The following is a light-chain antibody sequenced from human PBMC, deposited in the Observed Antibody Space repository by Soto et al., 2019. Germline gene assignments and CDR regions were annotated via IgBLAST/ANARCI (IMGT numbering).Light chain of an antibody. V-gene: IGKV3-15*01. CDR1: QTVGNN. J-gene: IGKJ1*01. CDR2: GAS. CDR3: QQYDYWPPWT. Sequence: IVFTHSPSTLSLSPGERATLSCQASQTVGNNLAWYQHRPGQAPRLLIYGASTRATGIPARFSGSGSGTEFTLTISSLQSEDSAVYYCQQYDYWPPWTFGQGTKVDIK.